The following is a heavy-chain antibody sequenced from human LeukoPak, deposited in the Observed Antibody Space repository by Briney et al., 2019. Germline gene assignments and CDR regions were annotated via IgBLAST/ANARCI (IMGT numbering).Heavy chain of an antibody. Sequence: GGSLRLSCAASGFTFSSYAMSWVRQAPGKGLEWVSSISGTSGITYYADFVKGRFTISRDNSKNTLYLQMNSLRAEDTAVYYCAKVNYRIDWYSSGWYIPPYDYWGQGTLVSDSS. CDR1: GFTFSSYA. D-gene: IGHD6-19*01. CDR3: AKVNYRIDWYSSGWYIPPYDY. J-gene: IGHJ4*02. CDR2: ISGTSGIT. V-gene: IGHV3-23*01.